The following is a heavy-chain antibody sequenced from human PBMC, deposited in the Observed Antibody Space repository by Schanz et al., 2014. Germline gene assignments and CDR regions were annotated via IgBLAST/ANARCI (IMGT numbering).Heavy chain of an antibody. CDR2: VSSSSSYT. J-gene: IGHJ4*02. D-gene: IGHD1-26*01. V-gene: IGHV3-11*06. Sequence: PGGSLRLSCAASGFTFSDYYMSWIRQAPGKGLEWVSYVSSSSSYTHYADSMKGRFTVSRDNAENALYLQMNSLRAEDTGLYFCARGGSGSHYRLDYWGQGTLVTVSS. CDR3: ARGGSGSHYRLDY. CDR1: GFTFSDYY.